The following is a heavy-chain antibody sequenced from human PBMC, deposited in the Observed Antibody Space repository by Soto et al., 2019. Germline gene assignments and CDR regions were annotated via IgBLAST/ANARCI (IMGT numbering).Heavy chain of an antibody. CDR1: GYTFTSYD. D-gene: IGHD3-3*01. V-gene: IGHV1-8*01. CDR3: ARVAGTDFWSGYEPYYFDY. Sequence: ASVKVSCKASGYTFTSYDINWVRQATGQGLEWMGWMNPNSGNTGYAQKFQGRVTMTRNTSISTAYMELSSLRPEDTAVYYCARVAGTDFWSGYEPYYFDYWGQGTLVTVSS. J-gene: IGHJ4*02. CDR2: MNPNSGNT.